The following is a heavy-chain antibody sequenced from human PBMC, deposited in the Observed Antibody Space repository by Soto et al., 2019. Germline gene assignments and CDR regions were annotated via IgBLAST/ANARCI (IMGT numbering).Heavy chain of an antibody. CDR1: GYTFTSYY. CDR3: ARDRVDGESPGYYYYGMDV. J-gene: IGHJ6*02. D-gene: IGHD4-17*01. Sequence: ASVKVSCKASGYTFTSYYMHWVRQAPGQGLEWMGIINPSGGSTSYAQKFQGRVTMTRDTSTSTVYMELSSLRSEDTAVYYCARDRVDGESPGYYYYGMDVWGQGTTVTVSS. V-gene: IGHV1-46*01. CDR2: INPSGGST.